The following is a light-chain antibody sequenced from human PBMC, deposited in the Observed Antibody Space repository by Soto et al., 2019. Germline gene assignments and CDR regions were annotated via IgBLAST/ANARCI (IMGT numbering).Light chain of an antibody. CDR2: EVS. Sequence: QSALTQPASVSGSPGQSTTISCTGTSSDVGGYNYVSWYQQHPGKAPKLMMYEVSNRPSGVSNRFSGSKSGNTASLTISGLQAEDEADYYCSSYTSSSTYVVFGGGTQLNVL. V-gene: IGLV2-14*01. J-gene: IGLJ2*01. CDR3: SSYTSSSTYVV. CDR1: SSDVGGYNY.